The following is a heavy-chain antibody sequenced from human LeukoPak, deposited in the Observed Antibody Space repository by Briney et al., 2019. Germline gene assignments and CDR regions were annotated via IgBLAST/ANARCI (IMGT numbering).Heavy chain of an antibody. Sequence: GGSLRLSCAASGFTFSSYAMSWVRQAPGKGLEWVSGISGSGDNTYYADSVKGRFTISRDNSKNALYVQVNSLGTEDTAAYYCAKGSYYDSSGSFYFDYWGQGTLVTVS. CDR1: GFTFSSYA. V-gene: IGHV3-23*01. D-gene: IGHD3-22*01. CDR2: ISGSGDNT. CDR3: AKGSYYDSSGSFYFDY. J-gene: IGHJ4*02.